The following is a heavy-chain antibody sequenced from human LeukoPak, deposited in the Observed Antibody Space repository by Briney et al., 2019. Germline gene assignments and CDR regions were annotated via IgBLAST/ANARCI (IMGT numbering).Heavy chain of an antibody. D-gene: IGHD4-17*01. V-gene: IGHV3-30*18. CDR3: AKEDYGDYNFDY. CDR2: ISYDGSNK. J-gene: IGHJ4*02. Sequence: GGSLRLPCAASGFTFSSYGMHWVRQAPGKGLEWMAVISYDGSNKYYADSVKGRFTISRDNSKNTLYLQMNSLRAEDTAVYYCAKEDYGDYNFDYWGQGTLVTVSS. CDR1: GFTFSSYG.